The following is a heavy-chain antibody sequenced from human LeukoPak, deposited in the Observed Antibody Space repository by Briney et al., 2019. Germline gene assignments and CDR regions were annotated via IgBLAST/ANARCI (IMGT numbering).Heavy chain of an antibody. V-gene: IGHV3-53*01. CDR3: AKDLAGYSSSPKLPLDY. Sequence: PGGSLRLSCAASGFTVSSNYMSWVRQAPGKGLEWVSVIYSGGSTYYADSVKGRFTISRDNSKNTLYLQMNSLRAEDTAVYYCAKDLAGYSSSPKLPLDYWGQGTLVTVSS. CDR2: IYSGGST. J-gene: IGHJ4*02. CDR1: GFTVSSNY. D-gene: IGHD6-6*01.